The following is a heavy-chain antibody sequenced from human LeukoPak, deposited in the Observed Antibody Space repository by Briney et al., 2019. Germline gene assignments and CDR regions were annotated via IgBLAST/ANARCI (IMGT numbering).Heavy chain of an antibody. CDR1: GVTNYA. D-gene: IGHD3-16*01. CDR2: ISGSAGST. J-gene: IGHJ4*02. Sequence: GGSLRLSCAVSGVTNYAISWVRQAPGKGLEWVSVISGSAGSTYYADSVKGRFTISRDTSDNTIYLQMNSLRADDTAVYYCATSPRVTLYVMGDFAYWGRGTLVTVSS. V-gene: IGHV3-23*01. CDR3: ATSPRVTLYVMGDFAY.